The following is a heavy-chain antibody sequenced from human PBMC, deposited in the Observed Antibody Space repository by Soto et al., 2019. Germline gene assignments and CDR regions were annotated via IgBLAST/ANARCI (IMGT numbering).Heavy chain of an antibody. V-gene: IGHV4-59*08. J-gene: IGHJ4*02. CDR3: ASSVLRSYYFDY. CDR1: GDSISSYY. Sequence: SETLSLTCTVSGDSISSYYWNWIRQPPGKGPEWTGYISYSGSTNYNPSLKSRVTISVDTSKNQFSLKLSSVTAADTAVYYCASSVLRSYYFDYCGQGTLVTVSS. D-gene: IGHD5-12*01. CDR2: ISYSGST.